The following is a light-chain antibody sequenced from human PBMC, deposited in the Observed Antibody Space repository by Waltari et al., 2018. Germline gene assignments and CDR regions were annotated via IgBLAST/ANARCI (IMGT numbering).Light chain of an antibody. CDR2: DVN. CDR3: CSYAGSYTYV. V-gene: IGLV2-11*01. J-gene: IGLJ1*01. Sequence: QSDLTQPRSVSASPGQSVTISCTGVSSDVGGYSYVSWYQHHPGKAPKLLIYDVNKRPSGVPDRFSGSKSGNTASLTISGLQPEDEADYSCCSYAGSYTYVFGTGTQVTVL. CDR1: SSDVGGYSY.